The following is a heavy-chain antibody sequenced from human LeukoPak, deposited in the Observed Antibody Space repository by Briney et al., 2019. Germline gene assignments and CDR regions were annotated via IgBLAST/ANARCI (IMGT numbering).Heavy chain of an antibody. V-gene: IGHV3-30*18. Sequence: GGSLRLSCAASGFTFSSYGMHWVRQAPGKGLEWVAVISYDGSNKYYADSVKGRFTISRDNSKNTPYLQMNSLRAEDTAVYYCAKDRAPYYYYYGMDVWGQGTTVTVSS. CDR1: GFTFSSYG. CDR2: ISYDGSNK. J-gene: IGHJ6*02. CDR3: AKDRAPYYYYYGMDV.